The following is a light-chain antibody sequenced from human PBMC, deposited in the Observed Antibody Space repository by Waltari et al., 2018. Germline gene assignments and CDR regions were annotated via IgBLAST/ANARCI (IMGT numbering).Light chain of an antibody. V-gene: IGKV4-1*01. CDR3: QQYYSTPHT. CDR2: WAS. CDR1: QSVLYSSNNKNY. J-gene: IGKJ2*01. Sequence: DIVMTQSPDSLAVCLGERATINCKSSQSVLYSSNNKNYLAWYQQKPGQPPKLLIYWASTRESGVPDRVSGSGSGTDFTLTISSLQAEDVAVYYCQQYYSTPHTFGQGTKLEIK.